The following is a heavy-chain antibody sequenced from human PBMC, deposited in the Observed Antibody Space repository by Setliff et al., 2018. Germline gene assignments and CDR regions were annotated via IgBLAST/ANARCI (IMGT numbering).Heavy chain of an antibody. J-gene: IGHJ2*01. CDR2: INPNTGGT. Sequence: ASVKVSCKASGYTFTGYYMHWVRQAPGQGLEWMGRINPNTGGTNYAQKFQGRVTMTRDTSVSTAYMELSRLRYDDTAVYYCARDYYYYDSSGYYYANWYFDLWGRGTLVTVSS. CDR1: GYTFTGYY. V-gene: IGHV1-2*06. D-gene: IGHD3-22*01. CDR3: ARDYYYYDSSGYYYANWYFDL.